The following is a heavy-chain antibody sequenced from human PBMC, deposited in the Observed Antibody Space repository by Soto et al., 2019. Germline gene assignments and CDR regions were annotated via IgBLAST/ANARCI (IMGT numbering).Heavy chain of an antibody. J-gene: IGHJ4*02. V-gene: IGHV1-8*01. Sequence: AGVKVSCKASGYTFTSYDINWVRQATGQGLEWMGWMNPNSGNTGYAQKFQGRVTMTRNSSISTAYMELSSLRSEDTAGYYCARRYDFWSGRGQFDYWGQGTLVTVSS. CDR3: ARRYDFWSGRGQFDY. CDR2: MNPNSGNT. D-gene: IGHD3-3*01. CDR1: GYTFTSYD.